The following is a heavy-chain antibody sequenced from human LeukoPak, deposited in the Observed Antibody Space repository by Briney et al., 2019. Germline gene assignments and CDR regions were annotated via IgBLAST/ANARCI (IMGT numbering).Heavy chain of an antibody. J-gene: IGHJ4*02. V-gene: IGHV3-23*01. D-gene: IGHD2-21*02. CDR2: ISGGGDIT. Sequence: GGSLRLSCAASGFNFANHAMSWVRQTAGKGLEWVSAISGGGDITYYADSVKGRFTISRDNSKDTLFLQMHSLRPGDTAVYYCAKESAYCGSDCRALSDYWGQGTLVTVSS. CDR3: AKESAYCGSDCRALSDY. CDR1: GFNFANHA.